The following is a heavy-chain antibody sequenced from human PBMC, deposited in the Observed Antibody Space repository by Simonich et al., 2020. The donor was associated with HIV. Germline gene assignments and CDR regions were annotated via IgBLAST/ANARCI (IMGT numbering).Heavy chain of an antibody. D-gene: IGHD4-17*01. J-gene: IGHJ4*02. V-gene: IGHV4-34*01. CDR2: INLSGST. Sequence: QVQLQQWGAGLLKPSETLSLTCAVYGGSFSGYYWGWIRQPPGKGLEWIGEINLSGSTNYNPSLKSRVTISVDTSKNQFSLKLSSVTAADTAVYYCARRHPTTVTTPYFDYWGQGTLVTVSS. CDR3: ARRHPTTVTTPYFDY. CDR1: GGSFSGYY.